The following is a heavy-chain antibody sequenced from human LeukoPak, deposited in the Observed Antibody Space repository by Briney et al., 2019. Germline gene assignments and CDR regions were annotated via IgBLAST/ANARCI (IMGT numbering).Heavy chain of an antibody. CDR2: IWYDGSNK. J-gene: IGHJ4*02. D-gene: IGHD6-13*01. Sequence: GGSLRLSCAASGFTFNSYGMHWVRQAPGKGLEWVAVIWYDGSNKYYADSVKGRFTISRDNSKNTLYLQMNSLRAEDTAVYYCARDPHYSSRWLGGGDYWGQGTLVTVSS. CDR1: GFTFNSYG. CDR3: ARDPHYSSRWLGGGDY. V-gene: IGHV3-33*01.